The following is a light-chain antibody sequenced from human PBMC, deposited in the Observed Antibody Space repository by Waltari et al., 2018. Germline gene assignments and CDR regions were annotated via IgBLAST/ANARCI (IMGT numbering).Light chain of an antibody. CDR1: QSVSSSY. Sequence: DIVLTQSPRSPSLSPGERTTLSCRASQSVSSSYLAWYQQKPGQAPRLLIYGASSRATGIPDRFSGGGSGTDFTLTISRLEPEDFAVYYCQQYGSSPRTFGQGTKVEIK. V-gene: IGKV3-20*01. CDR2: GAS. CDR3: QQYGSSPRT. J-gene: IGKJ1*01.